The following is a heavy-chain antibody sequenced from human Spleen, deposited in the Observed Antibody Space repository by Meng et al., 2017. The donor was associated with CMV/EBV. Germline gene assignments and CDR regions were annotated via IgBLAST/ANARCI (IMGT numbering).Heavy chain of an antibody. CDR1: GFPFDDYG. CDR2: IDWNGGST. V-gene: IGHV3-20*04. Sequence: GESLKLSCADSGFPFDDYGMSWVRQAPGKGLEWVSGIDWNGGSTGYADSVKGRFTISRDNAKNSLYLQMNSLRAEDTALYYCARGYCRGGSCPSVPLDDWGQGTLVTVSS. CDR3: ARGYCRGGSCPSVPLDD. J-gene: IGHJ4*02. D-gene: IGHD2-15*01.